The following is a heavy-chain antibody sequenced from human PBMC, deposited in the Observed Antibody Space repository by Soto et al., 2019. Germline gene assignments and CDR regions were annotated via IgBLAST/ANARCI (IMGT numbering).Heavy chain of an antibody. CDR3: AKDQYGGYYYYGVDV. V-gene: IGHV3-30*18. D-gene: IGHD3-16*01. Sequence: QVQLVESGGGVVQPGRSLRLSCAASGFTFSSYGMHWVRQAPGKGLEWVAVISYDGSNKYYADSVKGRFTISRDNSKNTLYLQMNSLRAEDTAVYYCAKDQYGGYYYYGVDVWGQGTTVTVSS. CDR2: ISYDGSNK. J-gene: IGHJ6*02. CDR1: GFTFSSYG.